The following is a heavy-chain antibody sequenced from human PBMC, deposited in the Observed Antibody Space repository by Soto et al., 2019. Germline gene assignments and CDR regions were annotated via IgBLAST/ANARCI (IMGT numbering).Heavy chain of an antibody. D-gene: IGHD1-26*01. Sequence: GGSLTLSCAASGFSFSTFNMNWDRQAPGKGLEWVSYISSSGSTIYYADSVKGRFTNPRDNAKNSLYLQMNSLRDEDTAVYYCVRDDIGLGIDHWGLGTPVTVSS. V-gene: IGHV3-48*02. J-gene: IGHJ4*02. CDR3: VRDDIGLGIDH. CDR1: GFSFSTFN. CDR2: ISSSGSTI.